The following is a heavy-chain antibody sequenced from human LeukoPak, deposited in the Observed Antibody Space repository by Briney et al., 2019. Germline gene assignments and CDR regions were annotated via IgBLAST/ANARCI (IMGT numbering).Heavy chain of an antibody. V-gene: IGHV4-59*01. CDR2: IYYSGST. J-gene: IGHJ6*03. Sequence: SETLSLTCTVSGGSISSYYWSWIRQPPGKGLEWIGYIYYSGSTNYNPSLKSRVTISVDTSKNQFSPKLSSVTAADTAVYYCARLASIAARPDYMDVWGKGTTVTVSS. D-gene: IGHD6-6*01. CDR1: GGSISSYY. CDR3: ARLASIAARPDYMDV.